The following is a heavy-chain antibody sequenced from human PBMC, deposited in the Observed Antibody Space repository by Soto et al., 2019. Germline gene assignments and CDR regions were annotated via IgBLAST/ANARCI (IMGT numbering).Heavy chain of an antibody. D-gene: IGHD4-17*01. V-gene: IGHV3-23*01. CDR3: AKVPLTVTPYCDY. CDR1: GFTFSNYA. J-gene: IGHJ4*02. CDR2: ISGSGDST. Sequence: VQVLESGGGLVQPVGPLRLSCAAFGFTFSNYAMSWVRQAPGKGLEWVSTISGSGDSTDYVVSVKGRFTISRDNSKTTLYLQVNSLRAEDTAVYYCAKVPLTVTPYCDYWGQGTLVTVSS.